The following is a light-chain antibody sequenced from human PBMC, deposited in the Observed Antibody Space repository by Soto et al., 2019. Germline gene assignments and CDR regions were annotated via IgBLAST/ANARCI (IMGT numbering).Light chain of an antibody. CDR2: GAS. CDR3: QQYNSWPLYT. Sequence: EIVMTQSPATLSLSPGERATLSCRASQSVSSNLAWYQQKPGQAPRLLIFGASTRATGIPARFSGSGSGTEFTLTISRLQSEDFAVYYCQQYNSWPLYTFGQGTKLEIK. CDR1: QSVSSN. V-gene: IGKV3-15*01. J-gene: IGKJ2*01.